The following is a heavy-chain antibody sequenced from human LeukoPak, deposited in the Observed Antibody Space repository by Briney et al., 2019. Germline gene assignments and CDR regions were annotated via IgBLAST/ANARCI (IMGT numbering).Heavy chain of an antibody. D-gene: IGHD2-2*02. CDR1: GFTVTTSA. Sequence: SVKVSCKASGFTVTTSAVQWVRQARGQRPEWIGWVVVGSGVTNFAQKFKERVTITCDMSTTTVYLDLSSLTSEDTAVYYCAAVGADIPVDFWGQGTLVTVSS. CDR3: AAVGADIPVDF. J-gene: IGHJ4*02. V-gene: IGHV1-58*01. CDR2: VVVGSGVT.